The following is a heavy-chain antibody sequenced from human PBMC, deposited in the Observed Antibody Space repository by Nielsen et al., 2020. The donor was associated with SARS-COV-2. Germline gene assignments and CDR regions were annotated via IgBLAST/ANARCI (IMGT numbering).Heavy chain of an antibody. V-gene: IGHV4-34*01. J-gene: IGHJ6*03. CDR2: INRSGRT. CDR3: ARLQTTATSGYYYYMDV. Sequence: SETLSLTCAVYGESLSGFHWTWIRQPPGKGLEWIGEINRSGRTNYNPSLKSRVTVSGDTSRNQFSLKVSSVTAADTAVYYCARLQTTATSGYYYYMDVWGKGTTVTVSS. CDR1: GESLSGFH. D-gene: IGHD4-11*01.